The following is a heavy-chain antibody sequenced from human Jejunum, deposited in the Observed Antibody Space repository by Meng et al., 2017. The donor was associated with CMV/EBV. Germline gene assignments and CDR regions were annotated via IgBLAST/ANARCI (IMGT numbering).Heavy chain of an antibody. J-gene: IGHJ5*02. V-gene: IGHV1-2*02. Sequence: YSLIDYYVHWVRQAPGQGLEWMGWVNPNTGVTTYAQRFRGRVSMTRDTSINTVYLELSRLTPDDTAMYYCTRDQMVLGTIYHWFDPWGQGTLVTVSS. CDR1: YSLIDYY. CDR3: TRDQMVLGTIYHWFDP. D-gene: IGHD1-1*01. CDR2: VNPNTGVT.